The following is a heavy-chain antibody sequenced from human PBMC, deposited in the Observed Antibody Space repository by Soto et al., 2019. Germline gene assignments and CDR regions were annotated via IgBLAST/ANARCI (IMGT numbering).Heavy chain of an antibody. CDR1: GYTFTSYY. V-gene: IGHV1-46*01. Sequence: ASVKVSCKASGYTFTSYYMHWVRQAPGQGLEWMGIINPSGGSTSYSQKFQGRVTITRDTSASTAYMELSSLRSEDTAVYYCARDGQQLSFDDWGQGTLVTVSS. J-gene: IGHJ4*02. CDR3: ARDGQQLSFDD. CDR2: INPSGGST. D-gene: IGHD6-13*01.